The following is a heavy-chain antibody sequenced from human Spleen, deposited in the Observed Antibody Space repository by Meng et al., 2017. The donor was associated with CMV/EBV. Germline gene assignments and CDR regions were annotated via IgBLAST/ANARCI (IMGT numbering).Heavy chain of an antibody. J-gene: IGHJ6*02. CDR3: ATYYDFWSGNQRSYGMDV. CDR1: GFSFNSYA. D-gene: IGHD3-3*01. V-gene: IGHV3-23*01. CDR2: ISGSGGST. Sequence: GESLKISCAASGFSFNSYAVTWVRQAPGKGLEWVSAISGSGGSTYYADSVKGRFTVSRDNSKNTLFVQMNSLRAEDTAVYYCATYYDFWSGNQRSYGMDVWGQGTTVTVSS.